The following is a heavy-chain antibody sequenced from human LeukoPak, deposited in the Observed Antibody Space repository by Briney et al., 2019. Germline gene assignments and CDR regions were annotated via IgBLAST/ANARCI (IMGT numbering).Heavy chain of an antibody. CDR3: TSPSTGYSSGWATSTLDY. CDR2: IRSKANSYAT. Sequence: PGGSLKLSCAASGFTFSGSAMHWVRQASGKGLEWVGRIRSKANSYATAYAASVKGRFNISRDDSKNTAYLQMNSLKTEDTAVYYCTSPSTGYSSGWATSTLDYWGQGTLVTVSS. CDR1: GFTFSGSA. J-gene: IGHJ4*02. V-gene: IGHV3-73*01. D-gene: IGHD6-19*01.